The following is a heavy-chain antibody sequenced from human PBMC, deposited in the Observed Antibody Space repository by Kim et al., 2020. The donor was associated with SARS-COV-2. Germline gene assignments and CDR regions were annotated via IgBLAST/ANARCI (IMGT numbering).Heavy chain of an antibody. Sequence: GGSLRLSCAASGFTFSSYGMHWVRQAPGKGLEWVAVIRYDGSNKYYADSVKGRFTISRDNSKNTLYLQMNSLRAEDTAVYYCARDPGGTMVRGVMAPWGQGTLVTVSS. V-gene: IGHV3-33*01. CDR2: IRYDGSNK. CDR1: GFTFSSYG. J-gene: IGHJ5*02. CDR3: ARDPGGTMVRGVMAP. D-gene: IGHD3-10*01.